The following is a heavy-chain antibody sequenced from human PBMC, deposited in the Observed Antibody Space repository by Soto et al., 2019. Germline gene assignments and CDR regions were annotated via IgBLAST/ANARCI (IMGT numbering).Heavy chain of an antibody. Sequence: DVHLVESGGGLVQPGRSLRLSCVASGFTFDDYAMHWVRQAPGKGLEWVAGFGWNSGNIGYADAVKGRFTISRDNAKNSLYLHMHSLRPDDTDLYYCAKDRDHGETTDGGEYFDYWGQGTLVTVSS. D-gene: IGHD3-16*01. CDR3: AKDRDHGETTDGGEYFDY. CDR2: FGWNSGNI. CDR1: GFTFDDYA. J-gene: IGHJ4*02. V-gene: IGHV3-9*01.